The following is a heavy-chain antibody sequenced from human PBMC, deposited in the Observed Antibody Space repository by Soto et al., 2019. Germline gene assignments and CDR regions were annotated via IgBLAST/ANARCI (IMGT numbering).Heavy chain of an antibody. CDR1: GGSINSDY. D-gene: IGHD3-10*01. Sequence: SDTLSLTCTVSGGSINSDYWSWIRQPPGKGLEWIGYIFYSGYTKHDPSLKSRVTISVDTSKNQFSLTLSSVTAADTAVYYCARARGSYYNFDYWGQGTLVTVSS. V-gene: IGHV4-59*01. CDR2: IFYSGYT. CDR3: ARARGSYYNFDY. J-gene: IGHJ4*02.